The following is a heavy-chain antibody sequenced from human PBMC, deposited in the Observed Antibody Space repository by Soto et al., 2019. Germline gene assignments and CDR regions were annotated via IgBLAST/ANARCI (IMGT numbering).Heavy chain of an antibody. V-gene: IGHV3-23*01. D-gene: IGHD6-13*01. CDR1: GFTFSTYT. J-gene: IGHJ4*02. Sequence: EVQLLESGGGLVQPGGSMRLSCAASGFTFSTYTMTWLRQAPGKGLEWVSSISGSGDHTYYADSVKGRLIVSRDNSKNTLYLQMNILRAEDTALYYCAKDGTYSSSWPYYFDHWGQGTLVTVSS. CDR3: AKDGTYSSSWPYYFDH. CDR2: ISGSGDHT.